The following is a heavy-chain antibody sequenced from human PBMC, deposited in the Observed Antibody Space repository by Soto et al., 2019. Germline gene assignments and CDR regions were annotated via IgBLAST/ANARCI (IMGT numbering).Heavy chain of an antibody. D-gene: IGHD3-10*01. CDR1: GFTFISYA. J-gene: IGHJ4*01. Sequence: PGGSLRLSCVASGFTFISYAMRWVRQAPGKGLEWVSAIGSSGATTYYADSVKGRFTISRDNSKNTVYLQMNSLRAEDTAVYYCAKAFGTYYFYYWGQGTVVTVSS. CDR2: IGSSGATT. CDR3: AKAFGTYYFYY. V-gene: IGHV3-23*01.